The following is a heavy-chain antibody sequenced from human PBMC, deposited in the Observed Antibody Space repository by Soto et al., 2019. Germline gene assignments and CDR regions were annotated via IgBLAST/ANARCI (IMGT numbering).Heavy chain of an antibody. J-gene: IGHJ6*02. V-gene: IGHV4-34*01. D-gene: IGHD3-3*01. CDR2: INHSGST. CDR3: ARGYVPYYSRHFGVAARKIYGMDV. CDR1: GGSFSGYY. Sequence: SETLSLTCAVYGGSFSGYYWSWIRQPPGKGLEWIGEINHSGSTNYNPSLKSRVTISVDTSKNQFSLKLSSVTAADTAVYYCARGYVPYYSRHFGVAARKIYGMDVWGQGTTVTVSS.